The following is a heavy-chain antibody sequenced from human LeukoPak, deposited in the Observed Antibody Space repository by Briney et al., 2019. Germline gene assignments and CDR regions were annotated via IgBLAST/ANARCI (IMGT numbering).Heavy chain of an antibody. CDR3: ARGGNYAPFDY. CDR1: GFTFGNEE. D-gene: IGHD3-16*01. CDR2: ISSSGSPI. V-gene: IGHV3-48*03. Sequence: GGSLRLSCVVSGFTFGNEEMNWLRQTPGKGMEWVAYISSSGSPIHYGESVKGRFTISRDNAKNSLYLQMNSLRTEATGVYYCARGGNYAPFDYWGQGALVAVSS. J-gene: IGHJ4*02.